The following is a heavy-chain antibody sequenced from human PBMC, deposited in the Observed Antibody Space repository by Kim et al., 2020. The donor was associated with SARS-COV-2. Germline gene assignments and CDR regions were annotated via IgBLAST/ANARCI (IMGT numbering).Heavy chain of an antibody. V-gene: IGHV3-23*01. CDR3: AKSNSGWPHYYYYYGMDV. CDR2: ISGSGGST. D-gene: IGHD6-19*01. CDR1: GFTFSSYA. J-gene: IGHJ6*02. Sequence: GGSLRLSCAASGFTFSSYAMSWVRQAPGKGLEWVSAISGSGGSTYYADSVKGRFTISRDNSKNTLYLQMNSLRAEDTAVYYCAKSNSGWPHYYYYYGMDVWGQGTTVTVSS.